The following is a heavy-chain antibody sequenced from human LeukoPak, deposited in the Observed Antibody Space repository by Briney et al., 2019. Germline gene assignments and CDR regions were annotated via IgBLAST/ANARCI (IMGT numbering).Heavy chain of an antibody. V-gene: IGHV3-11*01. CDR3: ARDHRSYDPNYNYAMDV. CDR2: LSDSGTIQ. J-gene: IGHJ6*02. Sequence: GGSLSLYCSAYGFTCCDFYLNWLGQAQGQGLVWLFYLSDSGTIQYYAESLKGRFTISRDNAKISLYLKINSLRAEDTAVYYCARDHRSYDPNYNYAMDVWGQGTTVTVSS. CDR1: GFTCCDFY. D-gene: IGHD5-18*01.